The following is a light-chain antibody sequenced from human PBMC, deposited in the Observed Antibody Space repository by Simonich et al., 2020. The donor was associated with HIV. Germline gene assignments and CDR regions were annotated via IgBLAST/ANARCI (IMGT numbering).Light chain of an antibody. Sequence: DIQMTQSPSFLSACVGDRVTITYRASQSISSYLNCYQQKPGKARKLRIDDAASLQSGVPSRFSGSGSGTDFTLQISRVEAEDVGVYYCMQALQTPRTFGQGTQVEIK. CDR1: QSISSY. CDR2: DAA. V-gene: IGKV1-39*02. J-gene: IGKJ1*01. CDR3: MQALQTPRT.